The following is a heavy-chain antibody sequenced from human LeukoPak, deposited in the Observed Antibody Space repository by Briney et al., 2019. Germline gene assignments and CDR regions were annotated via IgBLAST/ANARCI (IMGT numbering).Heavy chain of an antibody. D-gene: IGHD6-19*01. J-gene: IGHJ3*02. V-gene: IGHV3-49*03. CDR2: IRSKAYGGTT. CDR1: GFTFGDYA. Sequence: GGSLRLSCTASGFTFGDYAMSWFRQAPGKGLEWVGFIRSKAYGGTTEYAASVKGRFAISRDDSKSIAYLQMNSLKTEDTAVYYCTRDLRRQWLVQDAFDIWGQGTMVTVSS. CDR3: TRDLRRQWLVQDAFDI.